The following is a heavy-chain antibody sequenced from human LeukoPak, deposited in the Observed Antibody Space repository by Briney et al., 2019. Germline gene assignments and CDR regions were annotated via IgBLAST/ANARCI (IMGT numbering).Heavy chain of an antibody. V-gene: IGHV3-21*01. CDR3: SRTDCSITNCPVAMDV. CDR1: GFTFSSYS. J-gene: IGHJ6*02. CDR2: ISSSSGFI. Sequence: GGSLRLSCAASGFTFSSYSMNWVRQAPGKGLDWVSSISSSSGFIYYADSVRGRFTISRDNAKNSLFLQMNSLRAEDTAVYYCSRTDCSITNCPVAMDVWGQGTTVTVSS. D-gene: IGHD2-2*01.